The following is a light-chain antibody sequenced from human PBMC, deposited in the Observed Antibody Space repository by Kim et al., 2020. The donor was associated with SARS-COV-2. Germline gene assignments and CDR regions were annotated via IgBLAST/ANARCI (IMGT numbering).Light chain of an antibody. Sequence: SITISCTGTSSDVGVYNYVSWYQQHPGKAPKLMIYDVSNRPSGVSNRFSGSKSGNTASLTISGLQAEDEADYYCSSYTSSSTLEGVFGGGTQLTVL. V-gene: IGLV2-14*03. CDR2: DVS. CDR3: SSYTSSSTLEGV. CDR1: SSDVGVYNY. J-gene: IGLJ2*01.